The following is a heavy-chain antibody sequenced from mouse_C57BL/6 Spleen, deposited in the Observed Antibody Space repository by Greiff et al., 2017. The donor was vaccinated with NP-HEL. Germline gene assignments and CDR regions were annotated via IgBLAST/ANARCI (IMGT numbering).Heavy chain of an antibody. CDR2: IDPSDSYT. D-gene: IGHD1-1*01. CDR1: GYTFTSYW. Sequence: VQLQQPGAELVMPGASVKLSCKASGYTFTSYWMHWVEQRPGPGLEWIGEIDPSDSYTTSNQKFKGKSTLTVDKSSSTAYMQLSSLTSEDSAVYYCARGTTVVATDYFDYWGQGTTLTVSS. CDR3: ARGTTVVATDYFDY. J-gene: IGHJ2*01. V-gene: IGHV1-69*01.